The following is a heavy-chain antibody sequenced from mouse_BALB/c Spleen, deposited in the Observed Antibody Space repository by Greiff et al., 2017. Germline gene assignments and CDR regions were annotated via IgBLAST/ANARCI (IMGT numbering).Heavy chain of an antibody. Sequence: DVKLVESGGGLVQPGGSMKLSCVASGFTFSNYWMNWVRQSPEKGLEWVAEIRLKSNNYATHYAESVKGRFTISRDDSKSSVYLQMNNLRAEDTGIYYCTRRDYYYGSSLFAYWGQGTLVTVSA. CDR1: GFTFSNYW. CDR3: TRRDYYYGSSLFAY. V-gene: IGHV6-6*02. D-gene: IGHD1-1*01. J-gene: IGHJ3*01. CDR2: IRLKSNNYAT.